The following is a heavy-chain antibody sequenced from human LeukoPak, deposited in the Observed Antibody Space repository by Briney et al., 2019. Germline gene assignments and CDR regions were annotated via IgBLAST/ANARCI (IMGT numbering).Heavy chain of an antibody. CDR3: ARDHRQMIVVVTNAFDI. V-gene: IGHV4-59*01. CDR2: IYYSGST. CDR1: GGSISSYY. D-gene: IGHD3-22*01. Sequence: SETLSLTCTVSGGSISSYYWSWIRQPPGKGLEWIGYIYYSGSTNYNPSLKSRVTISVDTSKNQFSLKLSSVTAADTAVYYCARDHRQMIVVVTNAFDIWGQGTMVTVSS. J-gene: IGHJ3*02.